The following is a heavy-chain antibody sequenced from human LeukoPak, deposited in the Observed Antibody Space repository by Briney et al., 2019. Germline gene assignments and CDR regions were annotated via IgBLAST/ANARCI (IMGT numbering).Heavy chain of an antibody. CDR2: IYYSGST. CDR1: GGSISSYH. D-gene: IGHD3-9*01. V-gene: IGHV4-59*01. J-gene: IGHJ3*02. CDR3: ARVLRHYDILTGYFVHAFDI. Sequence: SETLSLTCTVSGGSISSYHWSWIRQPPGKGLEWIGYIYYSGSTNYNPSLKSRVTISVDTSKNQFSLKLSSVTAADTAVYYCARVLRHYDILTGYFVHAFDIWGQGTMVTVSS.